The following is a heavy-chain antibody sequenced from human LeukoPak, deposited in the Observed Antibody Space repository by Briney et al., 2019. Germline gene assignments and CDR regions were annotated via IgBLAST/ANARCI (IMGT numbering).Heavy chain of an antibody. Sequence: SETLSLTCTVSGGSISSYYWSWIRQPLGKGLEWIGYIYTSGSTNYNPSLKSRVAISVDTSKNQFSLKLSSVTAADTAVYYCARMTYNWNPYFDYWGQGTLVTVSS. V-gene: IGHV4-4*09. CDR2: IYTSGST. CDR3: ARMTYNWNPYFDY. CDR1: GGSISSYY. J-gene: IGHJ4*02. D-gene: IGHD1-20*01.